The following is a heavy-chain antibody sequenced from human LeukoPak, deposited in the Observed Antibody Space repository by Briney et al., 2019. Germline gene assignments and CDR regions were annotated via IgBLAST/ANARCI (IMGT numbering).Heavy chain of an antibody. D-gene: IGHD6-19*01. V-gene: IGHV4-59*08. CDR3: ARQRGVAGLAPNDSIDY. J-gene: IGHJ4*02. Sequence: SETLSLTCTVSGGSISSYYWSWIRQPPGKGLEWIGYIYYSGSTNYNPSLKSRVTISVDTSKNQFSLKLSSVTAADTAVYYCARQRGVAGLAPNDSIDYWGQGTLVTVSS. CDR2: IYYSGST. CDR1: GGSISSYY.